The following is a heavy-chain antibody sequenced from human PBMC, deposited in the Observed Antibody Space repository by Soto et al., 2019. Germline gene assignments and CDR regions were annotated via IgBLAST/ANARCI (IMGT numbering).Heavy chain of an antibody. Sequence: GGSLRLSCAASGFTFSSYAMSWVRQAPGKGLEWVSAISGSGGSTYYADSVKGRFTISRDNSKNTLYLQMNSLRAEDTAVYYCAKDLTTVAGTQDVAYYYYGMDVWGQGTTVTVSS. CDR1: GFTFSSYA. CDR3: AKDLTTVAGTQDVAYYYYGMDV. CDR2: ISGSGGST. D-gene: IGHD6-19*01. J-gene: IGHJ6*02. V-gene: IGHV3-23*01.